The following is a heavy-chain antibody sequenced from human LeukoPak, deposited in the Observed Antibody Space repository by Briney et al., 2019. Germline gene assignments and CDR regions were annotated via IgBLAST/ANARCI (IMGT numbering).Heavy chain of an antibody. CDR2: IYSGGST. Sequence: GGSLRLSCAASGFTVSSNYMSWVRQAPGEGLEWVSVIYSGGSTYYADSVKGRFTISRDNSKNTLYLQMNSLRAEDTAVYYCARDILGMVATLGGDYWGQGTLVTVSS. J-gene: IGHJ4*02. V-gene: IGHV3-66*01. CDR3: ARDILGMVATLGGDY. CDR1: GFTVSSNY. D-gene: IGHD5-12*01.